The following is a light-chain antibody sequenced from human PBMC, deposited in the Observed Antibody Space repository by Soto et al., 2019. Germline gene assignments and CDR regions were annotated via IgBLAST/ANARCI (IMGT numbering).Light chain of an antibody. J-gene: IGKJ1*01. CDR2: DAS. V-gene: IGKV1-5*01. CDR3: QQYETFSGT. CDR1: QSISTW. Sequence: DIQMAQSPSTLSASVGDRVTNTFRASQSISTWLAWYQQKPGKAPKLLIYDASSLESGVPSRFSGSGSGTKFTLTIASLQPDDFATYYCQQYETFSGTFGPGTKVDIK.